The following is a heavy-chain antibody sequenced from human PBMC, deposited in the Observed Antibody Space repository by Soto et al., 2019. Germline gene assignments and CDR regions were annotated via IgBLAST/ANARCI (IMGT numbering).Heavy chain of an antibody. Sequence: ASAKVSCKASGYTFTGYYMHWVRQDPGQGLEWMGWINPNSGGTNYAQKFQGWVTMTRDTSISTAYMELSRLRSDDTAVYYCARDKRFLEWSDYYYYVMDFWGQGTTVTGTS. V-gene: IGHV1-2*04. D-gene: IGHD3-3*01. CDR2: INPNSGGT. CDR3: ARDKRFLEWSDYYYYVMDF. J-gene: IGHJ6*02. CDR1: GYTFTGYY.